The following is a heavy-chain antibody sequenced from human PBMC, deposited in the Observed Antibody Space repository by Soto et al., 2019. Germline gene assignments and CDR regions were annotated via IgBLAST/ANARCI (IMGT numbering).Heavy chain of an antibody. J-gene: IGHJ5*02. Sequence: TLSLTCPFSGGSISSGGYYWSWIRQHPGKGLEWIGYIYYSGSTYYNPSLKSRVTISVDTSKNQFSLKLSSVTAADTAVYYCARRPLTGTWFDPWGQGTLVTVSS. CDR3: ARRPLTGTWFDP. CDR1: GGSISSGGYY. CDR2: IYYSGST. D-gene: IGHD1-7*01. V-gene: IGHV4-31*03.